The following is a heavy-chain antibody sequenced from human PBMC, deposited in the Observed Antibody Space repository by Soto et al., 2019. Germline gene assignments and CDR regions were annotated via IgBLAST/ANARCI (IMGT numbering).Heavy chain of an antibody. CDR3: ARRLYGSRWHTVSTDV. Sequence: GGSLRLSCAASGFTFSSYAMNWVRQAPGKGLEYVSAISNNGDNTDYAKSVKGRFTISRDNSENTLYLQMGSLRAEDMALYYCARRLYGSRWHTVSTDVWGKGTTVTVSS. CDR1: GFTFSSYA. D-gene: IGHD6-13*01. V-gene: IGHV3-64*01. J-gene: IGHJ6*03. CDR2: ISNNGDNT.